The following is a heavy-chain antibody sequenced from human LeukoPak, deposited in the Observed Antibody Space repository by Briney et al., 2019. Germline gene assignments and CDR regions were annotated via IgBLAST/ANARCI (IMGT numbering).Heavy chain of an antibody. D-gene: IGHD6-13*01. CDR2: IKQDGSEK. V-gene: IGHV3-7*01. CDR3: AREWQGGIAAAGTRIEGDY. J-gene: IGHJ4*02. CDR1: GFSISGYC. Sequence: GGSLRLSCAVSGFSISGYCMTWVRQAPGKGLEWVANIKQDGSEKNYVDSVKGRFTISRDNAENSLFLQMNSLRVEDTAVYYCAREWQGGIAAAGTRIEGDYWGQGTLVAVSS.